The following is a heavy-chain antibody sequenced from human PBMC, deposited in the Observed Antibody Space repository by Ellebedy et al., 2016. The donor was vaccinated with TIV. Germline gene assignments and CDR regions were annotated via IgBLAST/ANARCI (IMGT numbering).Heavy chain of an antibody. CDR3: ARGGVRSSSPNFDY. Sequence: AASVKVSCKASGYTFTSYDFNWVRQAPGQGLECMGWMNPNSGNTGYAQKFQGRVTMTRNTSISTAYMELSSLRSEDTAVYYCARGGVRSSSPNFDYWGQGTLVTVSS. CDR1: GYTFTSYD. J-gene: IGHJ4*02. D-gene: IGHD6-6*01. V-gene: IGHV1-8*01. CDR2: MNPNSGNT.